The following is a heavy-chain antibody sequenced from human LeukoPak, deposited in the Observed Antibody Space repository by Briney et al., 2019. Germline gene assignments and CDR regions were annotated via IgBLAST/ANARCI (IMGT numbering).Heavy chain of an antibody. D-gene: IGHD5-12*01. V-gene: IGHV4-59*12. Sequence: SETLSLTCTVSGGSISSYYWSWIRQPPGKGLEWIGYIYHSGSTYYNPSLKSRVTISVDRSKNQFSLKLSSVTAADTAVYYCARASGGYASFDYWGQGTLVTVSS. J-gene: IGHJ4*02. CDR2: IYHSGST. CDR1: GGSISSYY. CDR3: ARASGGYASFDY.